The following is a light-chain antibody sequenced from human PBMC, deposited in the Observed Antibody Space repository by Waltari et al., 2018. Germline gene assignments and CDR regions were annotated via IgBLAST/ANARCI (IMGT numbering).Light chain of an antibody. V-gene: IGLV3-1*01. Sequence: SYDLTQPPSVSASPGQTASIACLGDKSGDKYVPWSQQKPGQAPVLVIYQDTKRPSVIPERFSASNSGNTATLTVSETQAVDEASYYCQTWDSNTVVFGGGTKLTV. CDR1: KSGDKY. CDR2: QDT. CDR3: QTWDSNTVV. J-gene: IGLJ2*01.